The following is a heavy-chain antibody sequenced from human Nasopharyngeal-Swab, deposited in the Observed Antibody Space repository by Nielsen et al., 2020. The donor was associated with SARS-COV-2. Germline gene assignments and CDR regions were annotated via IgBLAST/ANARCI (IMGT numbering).Heavy chain of an antibody. V-gene: IGHV4-61*02. CDR3: ARDEKRLTDYYYYYYGMDV. J-gene: IGHJ6*02. CDR2: IYTSGST. Sequence: SETLSLTCTVSGGSISSGSYYWSWIRQPPGKGLEWIGRIYTSGSTNYNPSLKSRVTISVDTSKNQFSLKLSSVTAADTAVYYCARDEKRLTDYYYYYYGMDVWGQGTTVTVSS. D-gene: IGHD6-25*01. CDR1: GGSISSGSYY.